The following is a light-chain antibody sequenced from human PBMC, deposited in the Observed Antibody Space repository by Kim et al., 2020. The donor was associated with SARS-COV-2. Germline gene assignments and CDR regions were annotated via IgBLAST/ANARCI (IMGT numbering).Light chain of an antibody. Sequence: QSALTQPRSVSGSPGQSVTISCTGTSSDVGGYNYVSWYQQHPGKAPKLMIYDVSKRPSGVPDRISGSKSGNTASLTISGLQAEDEADYYCCSYAGSYTYWVFGGGTQLTVL. V-gene: IGLV2-11*01. CDR3: CSYAGSYTYWV. CDR1: SSDVGGYNY. J-gene: IGLJ3*02. CDR2: DVS.